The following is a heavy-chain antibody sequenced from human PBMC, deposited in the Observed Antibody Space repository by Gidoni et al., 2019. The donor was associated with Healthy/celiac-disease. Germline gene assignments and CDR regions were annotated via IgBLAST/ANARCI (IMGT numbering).Heavy chain of an antibody. Sequence: EVQLLESGVGFVQPGGSLRLSCAASGFTFSSYAMSWVRQAPRKGLEWVSAISGSGGSTYYADSVKGRFTISRDNSKNTLYLQMNSLRAEETAVYYCAKEDGSGSYKYWGQGTLVTVSS. D-gene: IGHD3-10*01. CDR2: ISGSGGST. J-gene: IGHJ4*02. CDR1: GFTFSSYA. CDR3: AKEDGSGSYKY. V-gene: IGHV3-23*01.